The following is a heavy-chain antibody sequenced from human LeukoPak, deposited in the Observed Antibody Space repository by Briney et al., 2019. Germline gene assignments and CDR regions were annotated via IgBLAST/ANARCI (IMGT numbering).Heavy chain of an antibody. CDR3: ASVSGMIVVVPDAFDI. V-gene: IGHV4-61*01. J-gene: IGHJ3*02. CDR2: IYYSGST. Sequence: PSETLSLTCAVSGGSVSSGSYYWSWIRQPPGKGLEWIGYIYYSGSTNYNPSLKSRVTISVDTSKNQFSLKLSSVTAADTAVYYCASVSGMIVVVPDAFDIWGQGTMVTVSS. D-gene: IGHD3-22*01. CDR1: GGSVSSGSYY.